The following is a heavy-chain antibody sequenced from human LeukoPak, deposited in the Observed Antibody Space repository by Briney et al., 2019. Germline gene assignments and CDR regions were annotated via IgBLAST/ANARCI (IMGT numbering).Heavy chain of an antibody. Sequence: ASVKVSCKASGYNFIDYYIHWVRQAPGQGLEWMGRIYPYNGGTNYAQKFQGRVTVTRDTSTSTAYMELSSLKSDDTAVYYCARPSYGDYSDGMDVWGQGTTVTVSS. D-gene: IGHD4-17*01. J-gene: IGHJ6*02. V-gene: IGHV1-2*06. CDR2: IYPYNGGT. CDR1: GYNFIDYY. CDR3: ARPSYGDYSDGMDV.